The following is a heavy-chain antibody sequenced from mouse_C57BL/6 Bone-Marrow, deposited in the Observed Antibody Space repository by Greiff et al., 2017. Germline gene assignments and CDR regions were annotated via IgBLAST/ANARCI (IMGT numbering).Heavy chain of an antibody. V-gene: IGHV1-81*01. J-gene: IGHJ1*03. CDR1: GYTFTSYG. CDR2: IYPRSGNT. D-gene: IGHD1-1*01. Sequence: QVQLQQSGAELARPGASVKLSCKASGYTFTSYGISWVKQRPGQGLEWIGEIYPRSGNTYYNEKFTGKATLTADKSSSTAYMVLRSLTSEDSAVYFCAREEDYYGSSYDWYFDGWGTGTTVTVSS. CDR3: AREEDYYGSSYDWYFDG.